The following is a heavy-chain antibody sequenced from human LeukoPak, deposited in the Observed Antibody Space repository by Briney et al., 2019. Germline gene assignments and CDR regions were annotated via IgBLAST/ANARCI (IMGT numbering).Heavy chain of an antibody. CDR1: GGSISGYY. V-gene: IGHV4-59*01. Sequence: SETLSLTCTVSGGSISGYYWSWIRQPPGKGLEWVGYITYSGSTNYNPSLKSRVTISVDTSKNQFSLKLSSVTAADTAIYYCARDGRAGSLFAYWGQGTLVTVSS. D-gene: IGHD6-19*01. CDR3: ARDGRAGSLFAY. J-gene: IGHJ4*02. CDR2: ITYSGST.